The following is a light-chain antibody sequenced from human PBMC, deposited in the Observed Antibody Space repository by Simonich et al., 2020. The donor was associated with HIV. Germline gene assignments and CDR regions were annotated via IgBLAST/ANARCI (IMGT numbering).Light chain of an antibody. CDR3: CSYAGSSTPWV. CDR2: EGS. J-gene: IGLJ3*02. V-gene: IGLV2-23*01. Sequence: QSALTQPASVSGSPGQSITISCTGTSSDVGSSNLVSWYQQHPGKAPKLLIYEGSKRPSGVSNRSSGSKSGNTASLTISGLQAEDEADYYCCSYAGSSTPWVFGGGTKLTVL. CDR1: SSDVGSSNL.